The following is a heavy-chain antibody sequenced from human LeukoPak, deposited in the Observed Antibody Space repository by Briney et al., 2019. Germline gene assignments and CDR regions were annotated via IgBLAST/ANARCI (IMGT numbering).Heavy chain of an antibody. CDR1: GYTFTGYY. CDR3: ARVVPTLYYYDSSGYGY. V-gene: IGHV1-2*02. J-gene: IGHJ4*02. CDR2: INPNSGGT. D-gene: IGHD3-22*01. Sequence: GASVKVSCKASGYTFTGYYMHWVRQAPGQGLEWMGWINPNSGGTNYAQKFQGRVTTTRDTSISTAYMELSRLRSDDTAVYYCARVVPTLYYYDSSGYGYWGQGTLVTVSS.